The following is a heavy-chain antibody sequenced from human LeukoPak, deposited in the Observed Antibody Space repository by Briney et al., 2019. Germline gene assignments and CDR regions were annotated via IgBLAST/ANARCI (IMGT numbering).Heavy chain of an antibody. V-gene: IGHV3-74*01. D-gene: IGHD3-9*01. Sequence: GGSLRLSCAASGSTFSSYWMHWVRQAPGMGLVWVSRISGDGSTTSYADSVKGRFTISRDNAKNTLYMQMNSLRAEDTAVYYCARLDILTGNYYYFNFWGRGTLVTVSS. CDR3: ARLDILTGNYYYFNF. CDR1: GSTFSSYW. J-gene: IGHJ2*01. CDR2: ISGDGSTT.